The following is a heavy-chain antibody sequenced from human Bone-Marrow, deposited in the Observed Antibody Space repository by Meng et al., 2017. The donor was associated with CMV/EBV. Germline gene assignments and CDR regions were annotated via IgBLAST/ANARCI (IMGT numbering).Heavy chain of an antibody. CDR3: ARDLPTIFGVVTGYDS. V-gene: IGHV3-30*09. CDR2: ISFDGNIE. D-gene: IGHD3-3*01. Sequence: GGSLRLSCSASGFTLSRYAMHWVRQIPAKGVEWVAVISFDGNIEYYAESVRGRLAISRDNSKNILYLQMDTVRYEDAAVYYCARDLPTIFGVVTGYDSWGQGTLVTVSS. CDR1: GFTLSRYA. J-gene: IGHJ4*02.